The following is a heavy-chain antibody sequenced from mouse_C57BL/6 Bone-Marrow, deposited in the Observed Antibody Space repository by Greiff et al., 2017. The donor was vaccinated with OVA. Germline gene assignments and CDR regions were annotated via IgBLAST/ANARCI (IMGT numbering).Heavy chain of an antibody. CDR2: IWSGGST. CDR1: GFSLTSYG. V-gene: IGHV2-2*01. J-gene: IGHJ1*03. Sequence: VKLQESGPGLVQPSQSLSITCTVSGFSLTSYGVHWVRQSPGKGLEWLGVIWSGGSTDYNAAFISRLSISKDNSKSQVFFKMNSLQADDTAIYYCARNLFYWYFDVWGTGTTVTVSS. CDR3: ARNLFYWYFDV. D-gene: IGHD6-1*01.